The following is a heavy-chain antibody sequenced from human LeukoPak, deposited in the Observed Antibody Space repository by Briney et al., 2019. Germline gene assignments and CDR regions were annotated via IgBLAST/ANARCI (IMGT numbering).Heavy chain of an antibody. CDR3: GRDFWSGYQGGYDY. D-gene: IGHD3-3*01. J-gene: IGHJ4*02. CDR1: GFTCSSYW. CDR2: INSDGSST. V-gene: IGHV3-74*01. Sequence: GGSLRLSCAASGFTCSSYWMHWVRQAPWKGLVWVSRINSDGSSTSYADSVKGRFTISRDNAKNTLYLQMNSLRAEDTAVYYCGRDFWSGYQGGYDYWGQGTLVTVSS.